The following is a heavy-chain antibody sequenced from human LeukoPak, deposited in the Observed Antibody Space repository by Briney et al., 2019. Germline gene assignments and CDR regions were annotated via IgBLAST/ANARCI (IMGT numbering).Heavy chain of an antibody. CDR2: IYYSATT. CDR1: SGSISSTSYY. V-gene: IGHV4-39*07. Sequence: SETLSLTCTVSSGSISSTSYYWGWIRQPPGKGLEWIGSIYYSATTYYNPSLKSRVTISVDTSKNQFSLKLSSMTAADTAVYYCARVCRGRDSFNRYFDYWGQGILVTVSS. CDR3: ARVCRGRDSFNRYFDY. J-gene: IGHJ4*02. D-gene: IGHD5-24*01.